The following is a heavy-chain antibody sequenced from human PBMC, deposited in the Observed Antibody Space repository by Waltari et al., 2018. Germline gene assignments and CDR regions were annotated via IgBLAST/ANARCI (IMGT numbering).Heavy chain of an antibody. CDR1: GFTFSNSV. CDR3: AREGDSSGYNGCFDL. D-gene: IGHD3-22*01. CDR2: ISRDGGRT. V-gene: IGHV3-64*07. Sequence: EVQLVESGGDLVQPGGSLRLSCTGSGFTFSNSVIQWVRQAPGKGLDFVSAISRDGGRTHYADSVKDRFTISRDNSKNTVFLQMGSLRDEDMAVYYCAREGDSSGYNGCFDLWGQGTLVTVSS. J-gene: IGHJ5*02.